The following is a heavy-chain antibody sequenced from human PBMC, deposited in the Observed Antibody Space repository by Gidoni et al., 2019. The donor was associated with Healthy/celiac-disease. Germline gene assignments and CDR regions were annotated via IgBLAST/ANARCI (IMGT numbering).Heavy chain of an antibody. V-gene: IGHV1-18*01. J-gene: IGHJ3*02. CDR2: ISAYNGNT. CDR3: ARGPVESHPDILTGYHAFDI. CDR1: GYTFTSYG. D-gene: IGHD3-9*01. Sequence: QVQLVQSGAEVKKPGASVKVSCKASGYTFTSYGISWVRQAPGQGLEWMGWISAYNGNTNYAQKLQGRVTMTTDTSTSTAYMELRSLRSDDTAVYYCARGPVESHPDILTGYHAFDIWGQGTMVTVSS.